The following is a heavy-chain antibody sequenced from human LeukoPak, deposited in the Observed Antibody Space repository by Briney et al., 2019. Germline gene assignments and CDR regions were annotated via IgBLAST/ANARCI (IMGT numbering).Heavy chain of an antibody. J-gene: IGHJ4*02. Sequence: GSGPTLVNPTQTLTLTCTFSGFSLTTSGMCVSWIRQPPGKALEWLARIDWDDDKHYGTSLKTRLTISKDTSKNQVVLTMTNMDPVDTATYYCARFLTTFDYWGQGTLVTVSS. CDR3: ARFLTTFDY. D-gene: IGHD3-9*01. CDR2: IDWDDDK. CDR1: GFSLTTSGMC. V-gene: IGHV2-70*11.